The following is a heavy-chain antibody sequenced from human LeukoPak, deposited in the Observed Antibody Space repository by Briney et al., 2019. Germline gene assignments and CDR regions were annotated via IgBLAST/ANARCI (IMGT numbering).Heavy chain of an antibody. CDR2: ISGSGGST. J-gene: IGHJ3*02. V-gene: IGHV3-23*01. CDR3: AKDRTSTDLYCSSTSCSPSDAFDI. CDR1: GFTFSSYA. Sequence: QSGGSLRLSCAASGFTFSSYAMSWVRQAPGKGLEWVSAISGSGGSTYYADSVKGRFTISRDNSKNTLYLQMNSLRAEDTAVYYCAKDRTSTDLYCSSTSCSPSDAFDIWGQGTMVTVSS. D-gene: IGHD2-2*01.